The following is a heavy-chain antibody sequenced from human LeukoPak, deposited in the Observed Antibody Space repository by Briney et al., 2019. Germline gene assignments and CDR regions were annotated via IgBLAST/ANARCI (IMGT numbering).Heavy chain of an antibody. J-gene: IGHJ5*02. D-gene: IGHD3-10*01. CDR2: ISAYDGNT. V-gene: IGHV1-18*04. CDR1: GYTFTSYY. CDR3: ARDHREMYYYGSGSYPYNWFDP. Sequence: ASVKVSCKASGYTFTSYYMHWVRQAPGQGLEWMGWISAYDGNTNYAQKLQGRVTMTTDTSTSTAYMELRSLRSDDTAVYYCARDHREMYYYGSGSYPYNWFDPWGQGTLVTVSS.